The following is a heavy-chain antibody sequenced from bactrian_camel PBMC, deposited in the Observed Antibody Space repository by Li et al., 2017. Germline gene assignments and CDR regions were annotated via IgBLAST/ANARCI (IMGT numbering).Heavy chain of an antibody. CDR2: IYISSGST. CDR1: KSTWSNNC. CDR3: AADGGDILTVIQSLGTCTWTDKY. V-gene: IGHV3S40*01. D-gene: IGHD1*01. J-gene: IGHJ4*01. Sequence: VQLVESGGGSVQAGGSLTLSCAPSKSTWSNNCMGWFRQAPGKEREGVAGIYISSGSTQYADSVEGRFTISHADTNNTVYLQMDNLKPEDTAMYYCAADGGDILTVIQSLGTCTWTDKYWGHGTQVTVS.